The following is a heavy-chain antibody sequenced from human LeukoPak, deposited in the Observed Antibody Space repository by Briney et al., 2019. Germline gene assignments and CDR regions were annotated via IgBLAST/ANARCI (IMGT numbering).Heavy chain of an antibody. CDR2: IYYSGST. V-gene: IGHV4-39*07. Sequence: PSETLSLTCTVSGGSISSSSYYWGWIRQPPGKGLEWIGSIYYSGSTYYNPSLKSRVTISVDTSKNQFSLKLSSVTAADTAVYYCARGGLLWFGEFSSNWFDPWGQGTLVTVSS. D-gene: IGHD3-10*01. CDR3: ARGGLLWFGEFSSNWFDP. CDR1: GGSISSSSYY. J-gene: IGHJ5*02.